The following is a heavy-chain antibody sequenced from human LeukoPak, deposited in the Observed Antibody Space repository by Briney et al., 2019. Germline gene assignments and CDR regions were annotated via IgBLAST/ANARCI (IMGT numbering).Heavy chain of an antibody. J-gene: IGHJ4*02. D-gene: IGHD6-19*01. Sequence: PGRSLRLSCAASGFSSDDYAMHWVRQAPGEGLEWVSGISWNSGTIGYADSVKGRFTISRDNAKNSLYLQMNSLRAEDTALYYCASQPAYIRGWYDYWGQGTLVTVSS. CDR2: ISWNSGTI. CDR3: ASQPAYIRGWYDY. V-gene: IGHV3-9*02. CDR1: GFSSDDYA.